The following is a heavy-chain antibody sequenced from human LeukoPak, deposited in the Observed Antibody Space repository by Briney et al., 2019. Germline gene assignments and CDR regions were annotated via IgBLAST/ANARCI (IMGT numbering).Heavy chain of an antibody. J-gene: IGHJ4*02. V-gene: IGHV3-23*01. D-gene: IGHD5-18*01. CDR2: ISGSGSST. CDR1: GFTFRTYA. Sequence: GGSLRLSCAASGFTFRTYAMSWVRQAPGKGREWGSSISGSGSSTYYADSVKGRFTMSRDNSKNTLFLQMNSLRAEDAAIYYCAKLSTSMVISPSPIDCWGQGTLVTVSS. CDR3: AKLSTSMVISPSPIDC.